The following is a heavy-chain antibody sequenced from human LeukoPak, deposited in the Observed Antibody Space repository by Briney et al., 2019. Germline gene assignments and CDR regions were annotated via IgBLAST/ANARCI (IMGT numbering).Heavy chain of an antibody. D-gene: IGHD3-9*01. Sequence: GGSLRLSCAASGFTFSDYSMNWVRQAPGKGLEWVSSISSSSSYIYYADSVKGRFTISRDNAKNSLYLQMNSLRAEDTAVYYCARDEEKDDILPDNWFDPWGQGTLVTVSS. CDR2: ISSSSSYI. CDR3: ARDEEKDDILPDNWFDP. J-gene: IGHJ5*02. CDR1: GFTFSDYS. V-gene: IGHV3-21*01.